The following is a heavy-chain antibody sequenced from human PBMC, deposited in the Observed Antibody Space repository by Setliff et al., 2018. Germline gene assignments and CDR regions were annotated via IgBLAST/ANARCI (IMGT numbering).Heavy chain of an antibody. Sequence: SVKVSCKASGYTFTSYGISWVRQAPGQGLEWMGGIIPIFGTANYAQKFQGRVTITTDESTSTAYMELSSLRSEDTAVYYCAGGSYSDYHGMDVWGQGTTVTVSS. CDR3: AGGSYSDYHGMDV. CDR1: GYTFTSYG. CDR2: IIPIFGTA. V-gene: IGHV1-69*05. J-gene: IGHJ6*02. D-gene: IGHD1-26*01.